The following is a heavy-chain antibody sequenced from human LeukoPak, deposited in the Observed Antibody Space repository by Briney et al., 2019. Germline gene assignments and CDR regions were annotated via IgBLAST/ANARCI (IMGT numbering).Heavy chain of an antibody. V-gene: IGHV4-39*01. CDR1: GGSISSSSYY. D-gene: IGHD6-19*01. CDR3: ARTEWLVESYWFDP. CDR2: IYYSGST. Sequence: SETLSLTCTVSGGSISSSSYYWGWIRQPPGKGLEWIGSIYYSGSTYYNPSLKSRVTISVDTSKNQFSLKLSSVTAADTAVYYCARTEWLVESYWFDPWGQGTLVTVSS. J-gene: IGHJ5*02.